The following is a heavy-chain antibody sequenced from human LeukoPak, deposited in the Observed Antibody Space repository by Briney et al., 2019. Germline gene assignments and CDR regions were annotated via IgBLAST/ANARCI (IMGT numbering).Heavy chain of an antibody. CDR3: AKASAMIVVVSKHFDY. CDR1: GFTFITYA. D-gene: IGHD3-22*01. V-gene: IGHV3-23*01. Sequence: QSGGSLRLSCAASGFTFITYAMNWVRQAPGKGLEWVSTISGSGDSTYYADSVKGRFTISRDNSKNTLYLQMNSLRADDTAVYYCAKASAMIVVVSKHFDYWGQGTLVTVSS. J-gene: IGHJ4*02. CDR2: ISGSGDST.